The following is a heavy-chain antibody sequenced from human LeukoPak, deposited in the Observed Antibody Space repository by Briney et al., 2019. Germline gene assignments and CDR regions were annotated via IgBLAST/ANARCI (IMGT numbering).Heavy chain of an antibody. V-gene: IGHV4-30-2*01. J-gene: IGHJ6*03. CDR3: AKIVRGRSRYVPMDV. D-gene: IGHD3-16*01. Sequence: SETLSLTRTVSGGSISSGGYYWSWIRQPPGKGLEWIGYIYHSGSTYYNPSLKSRITISVDRSKNQFSLKLSSVTAADTAVYYCAKIVRGRSRYVPMDVWGKGTPVPVSS. CDR1: GGSISSGGYY. CDR2: IYHSGST.